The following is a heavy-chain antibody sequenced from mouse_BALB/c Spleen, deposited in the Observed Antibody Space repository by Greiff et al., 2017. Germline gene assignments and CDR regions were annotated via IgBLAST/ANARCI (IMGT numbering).Heavy chain of an antibody. CDR1: GFSLTSYG. Sequence: VKLVESGPGLVQPSQSLSITCTVSGFSLTSYGVHWVRQSPGKGLEWLGVIWSGGSTDYNAAFISRLSISKDNSKSQVFFKMNSLQANDTAIYYCARIYFDVWGAGTTVTVSS. V-gene: IGHV2-2*02. J-gene: IGHJ1*01. CDR2: IWSGGST. CDR3: ARIYFDV.